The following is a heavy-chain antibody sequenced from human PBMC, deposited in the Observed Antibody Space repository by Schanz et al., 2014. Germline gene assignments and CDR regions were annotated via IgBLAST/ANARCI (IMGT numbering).Heavy chain of an antibody. CDR2: ISSTSRAT. D-gene: IGHD2-2*02. V-gene: IGHV3-48*01. CDR1: GFTFSSYA. J-gene: IGHJ4*02. Sequence: DVQLLESGGGLVQPGESLRLSCAGSGFTFSSYAMSWVRQAPGKGLEWISYISSTSRATYYADSVKGRFTISRDNAKNSLFLQMNSLRAEDTAVYYCAGGEYQLLYGNWGQGTLVTVSS. CDR3: AGGEYQLLYGN.